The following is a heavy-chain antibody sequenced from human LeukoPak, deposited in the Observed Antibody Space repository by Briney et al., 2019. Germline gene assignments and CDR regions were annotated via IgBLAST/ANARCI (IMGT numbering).Heavy chain of an antibody. CDR2: ISGSGGST. Sequence: QSGGFLRLSCAASGFTFSSYAMSWVRQAPGKGLEWVSAISGSGGSTYYADSVKGRFTISRDNSKNTLYLQMNSPRAEDTAVYYCAKGSYYGSGSYYEYFDYWGQGTLVTVSS. J-gene: IGHJ4*02. CDR3: AKGSYYGSGSYYEYFDY. D-gene: IGHD3-10*01. V-gene: IGHV3-23*01. CDR1: GFTFSSYA.